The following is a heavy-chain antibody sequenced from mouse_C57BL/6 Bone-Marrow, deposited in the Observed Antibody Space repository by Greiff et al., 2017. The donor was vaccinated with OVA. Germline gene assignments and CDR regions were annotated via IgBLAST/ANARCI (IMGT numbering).Heavy chain of an antibody. CDR1: GYTFTDYY. CDR2: INPNNGGT. Sequence: VQLQQSGPELVKPGASVKISCKASGYTFTDYYMNWVKQSHGKSLEWIGDINPNNGGTSYNQKFKGKATLTVDKSSSTAYMELRSLTSEDSAVYYCARGGYSGYWGQGTTLTVSS. V-gene: IGHV1-26*01. CDR3: ARGGYSGY. J-gene: IGHJ2*01.